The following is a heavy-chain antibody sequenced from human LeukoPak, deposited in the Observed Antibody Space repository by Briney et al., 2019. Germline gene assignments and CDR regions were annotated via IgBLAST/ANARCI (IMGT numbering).Heavy chain of an antibody. CDR3: AREWLSPLGY. CDR2: INHSGST. V-gene: IGHV4-34*01. J-gene: IGHJ4*02. Sequence: SETLSLTCAVYGGSFSGYYWSWIRQPPGKGLEWIGEINHSGSTNYNPSLKSRVTISVDTPKNQFSLKLSSVTAADTAVYYCAREWLSPLGYWGQGTLVTVSS. CDR1: GGSFSGYY. D-gene: IGHD5-12*01.